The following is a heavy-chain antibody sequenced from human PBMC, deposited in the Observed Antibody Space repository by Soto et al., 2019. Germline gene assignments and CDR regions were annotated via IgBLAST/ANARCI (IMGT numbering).Heavy chain of an antibody. D-gene: IGHD2-15*01. V-gene: IGHV1-18*01. Sequence: GASVKVSCKASGYTFTSYGISWVRQAPGQGLEWMGWISAYNGNTNYAQKLQGRVTMTTDTSTSTAYMELRSLRSDDTAVYYCARWYCSGGSCPYYYYYYMDVWGKGTTVTVSS. J-gene: IGHJ6*03. CDR3: ARWYCSGGSCPYYYYYYMDV. CDR2: ISAYNGNT. CDR1: GYTFTSYG.